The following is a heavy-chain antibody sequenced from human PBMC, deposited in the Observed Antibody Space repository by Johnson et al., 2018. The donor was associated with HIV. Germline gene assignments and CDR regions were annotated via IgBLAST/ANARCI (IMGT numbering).Heavy chain of an antibody. CDR1: GFTFTSYA. D-gene: IGHD3-22*01. CDR2: ISGRGGNK. Sequence: VQLVESGGGVVRPGGSLRLSCAASGFTFTSYAMSWVRQAPGKGLEWVSGISGRGGNKYYADSVKGRFTISRDNSKNTLYLQMNSLRAEDTAVYYCARVSGYYYDSSGLKGAFDIWGQGTMVTVSS. V-gene: IGHV3-23*04. J-gene: IGHJ3*02. CDR3: ARVSGYYYDSSGLKGAFDI.